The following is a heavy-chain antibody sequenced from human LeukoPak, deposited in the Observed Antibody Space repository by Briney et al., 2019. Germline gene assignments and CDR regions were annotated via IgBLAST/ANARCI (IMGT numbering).Heavy chain of an antibody. CDR1: GFTFDDYS. D-gene: IGHD3-3*01. CDR3: ARKYYDFWSGYHMDV. J-gene: IGHJ6*03. CDR2: INWSGGST. Sequence: GGSLRLSCAASGFTFDDYSMSWVRQAPGRGLEWVSGINWSGGSTGYADSVKGRFTISRDNAKNSLYLQMNSLRAEDTALYYCARKYYDFWSGYHMDVWGKGTTVTVSS. V-gene: IGHV3-20*04.